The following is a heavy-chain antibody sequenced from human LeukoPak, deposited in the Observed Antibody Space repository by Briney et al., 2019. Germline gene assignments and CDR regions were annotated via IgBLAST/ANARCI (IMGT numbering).Heavy chain of an antibody. J-gene: IGHJ4*02. V-gene: IGHV4-59*01. CDR2: IYYSGST. CDR1: GGSISNYY. CDR3: ARARGSGYDFDY. Sequence: SETLSLTCTDSGGSISNYYWSWIRQPPGKGLEWIGYIYYSGSTNYNPSLQSRVTISVDTSKNQLSLKLSSGTAADTAVYYCARARGSGYDFDYWGQGTLVTVSS. D-gene: IGHD5-12*01.